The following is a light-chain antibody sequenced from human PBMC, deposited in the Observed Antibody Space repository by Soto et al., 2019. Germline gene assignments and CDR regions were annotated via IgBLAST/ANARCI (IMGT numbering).Light chain of an antibody. CDR1: QTISSW. CDR3: QQRDRDPSFT. CDR2: AAS. J-gene: IGKJ3*01. V-gene: IGKV1-9*01. Sequence: EIQMTQFQTTLSAAVVYRVTNTCRFSQTISSWFAWDQQKPGKAPKLLIYAASTLQSGVPSRFSGSGSGTEFTLTISRLQPEDFAAYYCQQRDRDPSFTFGPGTKVDIK.